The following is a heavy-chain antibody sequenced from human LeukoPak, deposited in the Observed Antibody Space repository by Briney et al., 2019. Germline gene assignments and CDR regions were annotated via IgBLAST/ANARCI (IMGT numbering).Heavy chain of an antibody. Sequence: PGGSLRLSCAASGFTFSSYGMHWVRQAPGKGLEWVAVIWYDGSNKYYADSVEGRFTISRDNSKNTLYLQMNSLRAEDTAVYYCARGDWAYDSSGHPYRDWGQGTLVTVSS. D-gene: IGHD3-22*01. J-gene: IGHJ4*02. V-gene: IGHV3-33*01. CDR2: IWYDGSNK. CDR3: ARGDWAYDSSGHPYRD. CDR1: GFTFSSYG.